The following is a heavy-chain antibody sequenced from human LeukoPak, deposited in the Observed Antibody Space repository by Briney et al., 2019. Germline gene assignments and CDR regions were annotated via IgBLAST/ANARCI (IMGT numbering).Heavy chain of an antibody. Sequence: PGRSLRLSCAASGFTFDDYAMHWVRQAPGKGLEWVSGISWNSGSIGYADSVKGRFTISRDNAKNSLYLQMNSLRAEDTALYYCPKEGPLTSTGMDVWGQGTTVTVSS. CDR3: PKEGPLTSTGMDV. V-gene: IGHV3-9*01. CDR2: ISWNSGSI. J-gene: IGHJ6*02. D-gene: IGHD4/OR15-4a*01. CDR1: GFTFDDYA.